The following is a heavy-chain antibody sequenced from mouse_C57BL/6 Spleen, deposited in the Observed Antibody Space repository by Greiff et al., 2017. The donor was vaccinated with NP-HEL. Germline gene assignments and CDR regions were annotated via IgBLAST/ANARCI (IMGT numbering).Heavy chain of an antibody. J-gene: IGHJ3*01. Sequence: QVQLQQPGAELVRPGTSVKLSCKASGYTFTSYWMHWVKQRPGQGLEWIGVIDPSDSYTNYNQKFKGKATLTVDTSSSTAYMQLSSLTSEDSAVYYCARARGSSPWFAYWGQGTLVTVSA. CDR3: ARARGSSPWFAY. D-gene: IGHD1-1*01. V-gene: IGHV1-59*01. CDR2: IDPSDSYT. CDR1: GYTFTSYW.